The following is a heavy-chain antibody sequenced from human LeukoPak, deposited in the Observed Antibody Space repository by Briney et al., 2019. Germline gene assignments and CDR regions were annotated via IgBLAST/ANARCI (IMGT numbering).Heavy chain of an antibody. V-gene: IGHV3-53*01. CDR2: IFSGGST. CDR3: ARDLKTSGWYGFFDY. CDR1: GFTVSSNY. D-gene: IGHD6-19*01. J-gene: IGHJ4*02. Sequence: GGSLRLSCVASGFTVSSNYMSWVRQAPGKGLDWVSAIFSGGSTFYADSVTGRFTISRDNYKNTVYLEMNSLRAEDTAVYYCARDLKTSGWYGFFDYRGQGTLVIVSS.